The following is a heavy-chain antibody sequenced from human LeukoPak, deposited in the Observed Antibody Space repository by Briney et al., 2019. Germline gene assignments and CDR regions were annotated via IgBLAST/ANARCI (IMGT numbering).Heavy chain of an antibody. CDR2: IQYGGRT. Sequence: SETLSLTCTVSGGSINNYYWSWIRQPPGKGLEWIGYIQYGGRTYYSPSLKSRVTISMDLSKIQFSLKMSSVTAADTAVYYCARHRRDYLALPYYFDYWGQGTLVTVSS. CDR1: GGSINNYY. CDR3: ARHRRDYLALPYYFDY. D-gene: IGHD4-17*01. V-gene: IGHV4-59*01. J-gene: IGHJ4*02.